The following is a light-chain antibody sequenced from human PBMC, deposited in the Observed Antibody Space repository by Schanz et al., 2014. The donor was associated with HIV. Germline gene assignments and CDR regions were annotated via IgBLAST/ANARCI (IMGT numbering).Light chain of an antibody. V-gene: IGKV3-15*01. J-gene: IGKJ4*01. Sequence: EIVMTQSPATLSVSPGERVTLSCRASQSVSSNLAWYQQRPGQAPRLLMFGASTRATDIPTRFSGGGSGTEFTLTISSLQSEDFAVYYCQQYHNWPPLTFGGGTRVQIK. CDR3: QQYHNWPPLT. CDR1: QSVSSN. CDR2: GAS.